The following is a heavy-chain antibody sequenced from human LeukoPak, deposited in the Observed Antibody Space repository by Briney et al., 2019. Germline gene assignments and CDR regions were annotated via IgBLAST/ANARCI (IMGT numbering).Heavy chain of an antibody. J-gene: IGHJ4*02. D-gene: IGHD3-10*01. CDR3: AKDHAGSGRAFEY. V-gene: IGHV3-30*04. Sequence: GTSLRLSCATSGFTFRTSGVYWVRQAPGKGLEWVALMSSDGINTYYADSVKGRFTVSRDSSKDILYLQMNSLRADDTAIYYCAKDHAGSGRAFEYWGQGTLVTVSS. CDR2: MSSDGINT. CDR1: GFTFRTSG.